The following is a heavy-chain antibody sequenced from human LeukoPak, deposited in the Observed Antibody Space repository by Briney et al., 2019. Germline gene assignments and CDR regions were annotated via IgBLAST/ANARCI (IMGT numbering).Heavy chain of an antibody. Sequence: PGGSLRLSCAASGFTFSSYGMHWVRQAPGQGLEWVAVISYDGSIKYYADSVKGRFTIPRDNSKNTLYLQMNSLRAEDTAVYYCAKHSPYYYDQSYYFDYWVRGTLLSDPS. CDR3: AKHSPYYYDQSYYFDY. CDR1: GFTFSSYG. CDR2: ISYDGSIK. D-gene: IGHD3-22*01. V-gene: IGHV3-30*18. J-gene: IGHJ4*02.